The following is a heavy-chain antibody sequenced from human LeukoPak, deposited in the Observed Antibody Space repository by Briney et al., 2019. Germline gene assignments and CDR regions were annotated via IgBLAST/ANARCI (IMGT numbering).Heavy chain of an antibody. CDR2: IYTSGST. V-gene: IGHV4-4*07. J-gene: IGHJ4*02. D-gene: IGHD1-1*01. CDR1: GGSISRNY. CDR3: AREWNPSGWVDYFDS. Sequence: LETLSLTCSVSGGSISRNYWSWIRQPAGKGLEWIGRIYTSGSTKYNPSLKSRVTMSVDTSKNQFSLKLSSVTSTDTAVYYCAREWNPSGWVDYFDSWGQGTLVTVSS.